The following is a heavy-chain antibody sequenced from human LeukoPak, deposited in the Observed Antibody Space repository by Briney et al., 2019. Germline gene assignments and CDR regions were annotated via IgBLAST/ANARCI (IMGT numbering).Heavy chain of an antibody. J-gene: IGHJ4*02. CDR1: GFTFSDYY. D-gene: IGHD3-3*01. CDR2: ISSSGSTI. V-gene: IGHV3-11*01. Sequence: GGSLRLSCATPGFTFSDYYMSWIRQAPGKGLEWVSYISSSGSTIYYADSVKGRFTISRDNAKNSLYLQMNSLRAEDTAVYYCARDLIGDFWSGYYVPPDYWGQGTLVTVSS. CDR3: ARDLIGDFWSGYYVPPDY.